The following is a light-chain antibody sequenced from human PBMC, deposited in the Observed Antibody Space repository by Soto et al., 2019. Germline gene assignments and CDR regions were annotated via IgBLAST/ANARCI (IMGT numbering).Light chain of an antibody. V-gene: IGLV2-14*01. J-gene: IGLJ1*01. Sequence: QSVLTQPASVSGSPGQSITISCTGTSSDFGDYDYVSWYLQHPGKVPKLMIYEVSNRPSGVSYRFSGSKSGNTASLTISGLQAEDEADYYCISYTVSRSYVLGSGTKVTVL. CDR1: SSDFGDYDY. CDR2: EVS. CDR3: ISYTVSRSYV.